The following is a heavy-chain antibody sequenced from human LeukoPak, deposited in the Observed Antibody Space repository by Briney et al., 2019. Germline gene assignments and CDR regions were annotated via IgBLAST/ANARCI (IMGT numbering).Heavy chain of an antibody. Sequence: PSETLSLTCAAYGGSFSTYYWSWIRQPAGKGLEWIGRIYTSGSTNYNPSLKSRVAMSVDTSKNQFSLKLSSVTAADTAVYYCARGGNSGLPWWYYFDYWGQGTLVTVSS. D-gene: IGHD4-23*01. CDR1: GGSFSTYY. V-gene: IGHV4-59*10. CDR3: ARGGNSGLPWWYYFDY. J-gene: IGHJ4*02. CDR2: IYTSGST.